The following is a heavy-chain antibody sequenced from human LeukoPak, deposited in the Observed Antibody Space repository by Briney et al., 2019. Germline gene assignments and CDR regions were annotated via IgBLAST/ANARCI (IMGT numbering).Heavy chain of an antibody. Sequence: SQTLSLTCTASGGSISSGGYYWSWSRQPPGKGLEWIGYIYHSGSTYYNPSLKSRVTISVDRSKNQFSLKLSSVTAADTAVYYCARVGLSRDPPALGLDYWGQGTPVTVSS. CDR2: IYHSGST. CDR3: ARVGLSRDPPALGLDY. D-gene: IGHD3-16*01. CDR1: GGSISSGGYY. V-gene: IGHV4-30-2*01. J-gene: IGHJ4*02.